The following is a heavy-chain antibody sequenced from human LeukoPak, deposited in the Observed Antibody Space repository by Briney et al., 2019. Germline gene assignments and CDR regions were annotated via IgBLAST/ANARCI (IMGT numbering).Heavy chain of an antibody. CDR2: ISYDGSNK. V-gene: IGHV3-30*18. CDR3: AKDQEYYDSSLF. J-gene: IGHJ4*02. Sequence: PGGSLRLSCAASGFTFSSYGMHWVRQAPGKGLEWVAVISYDGSNKYYADSVKGRFTISRDNSKNTLYLQMNSLRAEDTAVYYCAKDQEYYDSSLFWGQGTLVTVSS. CDR1: GFTFSSYG. D-gene: IGHD3-22*01.